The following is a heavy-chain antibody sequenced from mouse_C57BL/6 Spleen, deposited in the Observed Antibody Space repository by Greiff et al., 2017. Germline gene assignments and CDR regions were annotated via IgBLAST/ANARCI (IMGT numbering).Heavy chain of an antibody. CDR2: INPYNGGT. Sequence: EVQLQQSGPVLVKPGASVKMSCKASGYTFTDYYMNWVKQSHGKSLEWIGVINPYNGGTSYNQKFKGKATLTVVKSSSTAYMELNSLTSEDSAVYYCARGRGAMDYWGQGTSVTVSS. J-gene: IGHJ4*01. CDR3: ARGRGAMDY. V-gene: IGHV1-19*01. CDR1: GYTFTDYY.